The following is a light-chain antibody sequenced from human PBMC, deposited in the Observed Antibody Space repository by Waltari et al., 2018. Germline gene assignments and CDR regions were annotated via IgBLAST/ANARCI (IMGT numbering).Light chain of an antibody. Sequence: QSALTQPASVSGSPGQSITISCTGTSSDIGSYNYVSWYQQPPGKAPKLIISEVTNRPSGVSNRFSGSKSGNTASLTISGLQAEDECDYYCSSFTRSSTWVFGGGTKLTVL. CDR2: EVT. CDR1: SSDIGSYNY. CDR3: SSFTRSSTWV. J-gene: IGLJ3*02. V-gene: IGLV2-14*01.